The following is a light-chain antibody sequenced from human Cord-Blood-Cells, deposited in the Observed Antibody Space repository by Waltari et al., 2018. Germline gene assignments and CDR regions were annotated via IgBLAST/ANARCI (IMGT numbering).Light chain of an antibody. Sequence: DIQMTPSPSSLSASVGDRVPITCRASQSISSYLNWYQQKPGKAPKRLIYAASSLQSGVPSRFSGSGSGTDFTLTISSLQPEDFATYYCQQSYSTPYTFGQGTKLEIK. CDR1: QSISSY. V-gene: IGKV1-39*01. J-gene: IGKJ2*01. CDR3: QQSYSTPYT. CDR2: AAS.